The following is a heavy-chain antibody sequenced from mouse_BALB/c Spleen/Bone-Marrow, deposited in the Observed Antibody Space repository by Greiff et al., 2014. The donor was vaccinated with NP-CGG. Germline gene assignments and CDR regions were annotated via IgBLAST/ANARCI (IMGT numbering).Heavy chain of an antibody. D-gene: IGHD1-2*01. CDR1: GDSITSSY. CDR3: ARGNGYHFDY. V-gene: IGHV3-8*02. CDR2: ISYSGNA. J-gene: IGHJ2*01. Sequence: ESGPSLVKPSQTLSLTCSVTGDSITSSYWNWIRKFPGNKLEYMGYISYSGNAYYYPSLKSRISLTRDTSKNQYYLQLNSVTTEDTATYFCARGNGYHFDYWGQGTTLTVSS.